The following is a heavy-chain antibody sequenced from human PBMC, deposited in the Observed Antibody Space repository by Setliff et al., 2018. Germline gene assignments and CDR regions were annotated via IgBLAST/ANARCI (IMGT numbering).Heavy chain of an antibody. CDR1: GFTFSNAW. CDR2: IKSKTDGGTT. V-gene: IGHV3-15*01. J-gene: IGHJ6*03. CDR3: TREASVDFWSGYPYYYYMDV. D-gene: IGHD3-3*01. Sequence: GSLRLSCAASGFTFSNAWMSWVRQAPGKGLEWVGRIKSKTDGGTTDYAAPVKGRFTISRDDSKNTLYLQMNSLKTEDTAVYYCTREASVDFWSGYPYYYYMDVWGKGTTVTVSS.